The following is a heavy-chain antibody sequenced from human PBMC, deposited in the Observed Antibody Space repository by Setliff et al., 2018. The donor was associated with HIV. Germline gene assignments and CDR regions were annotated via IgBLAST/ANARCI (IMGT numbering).Heavy chain of an antibody. CDR2: IIPIFGTA. CDR3: ARVADIVARLDY. D-gene: IGHD5-12*01. V-gene: IGHV1-69*13. Sequence: SVKFSCKASGGTFSSYGISWVRQAPGQGLEWMGGIIPIFGTADYAQKFQGRVTITADESSTTAYMDLSSLRSDDTAVYYCARVADIVARLDYWGQGTLVTVSP. J-gene: IGHJ4*02. CDR1: GGTFSSYG.